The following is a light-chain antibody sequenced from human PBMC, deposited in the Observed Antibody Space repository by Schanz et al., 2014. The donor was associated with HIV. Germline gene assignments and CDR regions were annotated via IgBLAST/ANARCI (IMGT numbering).Light chain of an antibody. CDR1: RSNIGTGFD. V-gene: IGLV1-40*01. CDR3: AAWDDSLNGLV. Sequence: QSVLTQPPSVSGAPGQRVTISCTGTRSNIGTGFDVHWYQLLPGTAPKVLIFANTHRPSGVPDRFSGSKSGTSASLAISGLQSEDEADYYCAAWDDSLNGLVFGGGTKLTVL. CDR2: ANT. J-gene: IGLJ3*02.